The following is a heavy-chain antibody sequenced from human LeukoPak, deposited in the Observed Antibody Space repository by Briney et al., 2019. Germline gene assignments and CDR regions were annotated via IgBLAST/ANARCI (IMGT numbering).Heavy chain of an antibody. Sequence: GGSLRLSCSASGFIFSTYAMYWVRQAPGKGLEYVSAISTNGDTTYYADSVKGRFTISRDNSKNTLYLQMNSLRAEDTAVYYCARSTGIAVAGTEVYYYGMDVWGQGTTVTVSS. J-gene: IGHJ6*02. CDR3: ARSTGIAVAGTEVYYYGMDV. D-gene: IGHD6-19*01. CDR2: ISTNGDTT. V-gene: IGHV3-64*04. CDR1: GFIFSTYA.